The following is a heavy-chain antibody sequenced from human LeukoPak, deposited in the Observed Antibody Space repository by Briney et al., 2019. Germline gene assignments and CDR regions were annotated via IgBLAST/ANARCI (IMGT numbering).Heavy chain of an antibody. CDR1: GGSISSYY. CDR2: IYYSGST. V-gene: IGHV4-59*08. Sequence: SETLSLTCTVSGGSISSYYWSWIRQPPGKGLEWIGYIYYSGSTNYNPSLKSRVTISVDTSKNQFSLKLSSVTAADTAVYYCARHGYYYGSGDPFDYWGQGTLVAVSS. J-gene: IGHJ4*02. CDR3: ARHGYYYGSGDPFDY. D-gene: IGHD3-10*01.